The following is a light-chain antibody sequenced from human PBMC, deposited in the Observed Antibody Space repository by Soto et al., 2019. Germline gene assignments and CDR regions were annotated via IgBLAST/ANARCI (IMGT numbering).Light chain of an antibody. Sequence: QPVLTQSPSASASLGASVKLTCTLSSGHSSYAIAWHQQQPEKGPRYLMKLNSDGSHSKGDGIPDRFSGSSSGAERYLTISSIQSEDEGDYYCQTWGTGIHVFGTGTKVTVL. J-gene: IGLJ1*01. CDR1: SGHSSYA. V-gene: IGLV4-69*01. CDR2: LNSDGSH. CDR3: QTWGTGIHV.